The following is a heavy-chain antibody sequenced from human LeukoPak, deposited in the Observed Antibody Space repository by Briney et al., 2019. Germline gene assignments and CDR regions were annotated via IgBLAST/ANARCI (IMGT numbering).Heavy chain of an antibody. Sequence: SETLSLTCAVYGGSFSGYYWSWIRQPPGKGLEWIGENNHSGSTNYNPSLKSRVTISVDTSKNQFSLKLSSVTAADTAVYYCAREWLRFRYFDYWGQGTLVTVSS. J-gene: IGHJ4*02. V-gene: IGHV4-34*01. CDR3: AREWLRFRYFDY. D-gene: IGHD5-12*01. CDR1: GGSFSGYY. CDR2: NNHSGST.